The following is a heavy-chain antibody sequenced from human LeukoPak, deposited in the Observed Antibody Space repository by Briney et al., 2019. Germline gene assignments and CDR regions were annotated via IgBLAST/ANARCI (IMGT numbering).Heavy chain of an antibody. CDR1: GFTFSSYT. J-gene: IGHJ4*02. V-gene: IGHV3-23*01. Sequence: PGGSLRLSCAASGFTFSSYTMNWVRQAPGKGLEWVSAISGSGGSTYYADSVKGRFTISRDNSKNTLYLQMNSLRAEDTAVYYCAKDCSSTSCYSDYWGRGTPVTVSS. CDR2: ISGSGGST. D-gene: IGHD2-2*01. CDR3: AKDCSSTSCYSDY.